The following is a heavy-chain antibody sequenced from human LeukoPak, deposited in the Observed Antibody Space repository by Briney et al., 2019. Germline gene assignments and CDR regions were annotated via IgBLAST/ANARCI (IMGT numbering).Heavy chain of an antibody. V-gene: IGHV4-38-2*02. D-gene: IGHD1-1*01. Sequence: SETLSLTCTVSGYSISSGYYWGWIRQPPGKGLEWIGEIYHSGSTNYNPSLKSRVTISVDKSKNQFSLKLSSVTAADTAVYYCARDRSTMDGYFDYWGQGTLVTVSS. CDR1: GYSISSGYY. J-gene: IGHJ4*02. CDR3: ARDRSTMDGYFDY. CDR2: IYHSGST.